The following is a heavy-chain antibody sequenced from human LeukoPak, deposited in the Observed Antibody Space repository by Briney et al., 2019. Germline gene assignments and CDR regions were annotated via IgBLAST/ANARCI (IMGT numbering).Heavy chain of an antibody. J-gene: IGHJ5*02. Sequence: PGGSLRLSCAASGFTFSNYAMSWVRQAPGKGLEWVSAISGSGGNTYYADSVKGRFTISRDNSKNTLYLQMNSLRAEDTAVYYCAKREADYYYDSSGYLISWGQGTLVTVSS. D-gene: IGHD3-22*01. V-gene: IGHV3-23*01. CDR3: AKREADYYYDSSGYLIS. CDR1: GFTFSNYA. CDR2: ISGSGGNT.